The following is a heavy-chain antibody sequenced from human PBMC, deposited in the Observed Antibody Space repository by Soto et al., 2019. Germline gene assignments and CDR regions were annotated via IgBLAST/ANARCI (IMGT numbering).Heavy chain of an antibody. V-gene: IGHV1-69*01. CDR3: GVPIRGSYRLRNLGMDV. J-gene: IGHJ6*02. D-gene: IGHD3-16*02. CDR1: GGTLTISSHG. Sequence: QVKLVQSGAEVRKPGSSVKVSCKASGGTLTISSHGISWVRQAPGQGLEWMGGIIAMFGTANYAQKFQGRVTITADESTSTAYMALSSLRSEDTAVYYCGVPIRGSYRLRNLGMDVWGQGTAVTVSS. CDR2: IIAMFGTA.